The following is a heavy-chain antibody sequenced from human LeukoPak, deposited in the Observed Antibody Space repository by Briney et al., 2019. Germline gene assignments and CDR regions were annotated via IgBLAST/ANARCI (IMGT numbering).Heavy chain of an antibody. CDR2: ISGSGGST. V-gene: IGHV3-23*01. CDR1: GVSFSGYA. Sequence: GGSLRLSCAVSGVSFSGYAMHWVRQAPGKGLEWVSAISGSGGSTYYADSVKGRFTISRDNSKNTLYLQMNSLRAEDTAVYYCAKAMVRGVIIPFDYWGQGTLVTVSS. D-gene: IGHD3-10*01. CDR3: AKAMVRGVIIPFDY. J-gene: IGHJ4*02.